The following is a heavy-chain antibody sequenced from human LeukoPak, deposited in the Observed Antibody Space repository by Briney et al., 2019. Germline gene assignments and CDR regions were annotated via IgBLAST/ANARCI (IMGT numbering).Heavy chain of an antibody. D-gene: IGHD3-9*01. CDR1: GGSTSSSSYY. CDR2: IYYSGST. Sequence: SETLSLTCTLSGGSTSSSSYYGGWTRQPPGEGLEWIGSIYYSGSTYYNPSLKSRVTVSVDTSKYQFSLRLSSVTAADKAVYYCPSPPRYDILTGYSRWGQGTLVTVAS. V-gene: IGHV4-39*01. CDR3: PSPPRYDILTGYSR. J-gene: IGHJ4*02.